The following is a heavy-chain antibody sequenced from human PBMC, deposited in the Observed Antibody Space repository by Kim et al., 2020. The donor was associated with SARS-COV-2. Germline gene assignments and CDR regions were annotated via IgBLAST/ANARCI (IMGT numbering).Heavy chain of an antibody. V-gene: IGHV3-30*07. CDR3: ARRPEGEWLRRPYGMDV. D-gene: IGHD5-12*01. Sequence: VKGRFTISRDNSKTTLYLQMNSLRAEDTAVYYCARRPEGEWLRRPYGMDVWGQGTTVTVSS. J-gene: IGHJ6*02.